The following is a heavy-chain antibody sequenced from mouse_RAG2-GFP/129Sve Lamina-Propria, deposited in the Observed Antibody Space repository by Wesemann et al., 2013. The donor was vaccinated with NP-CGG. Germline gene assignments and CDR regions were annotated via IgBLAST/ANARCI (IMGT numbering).Heavy chain of an antibody. CDR1: GYSITSGYD. D-gene: IGHD2-3*01. CDR2: ISYSGST. V-gene: IGHV3-1*01. J-gene: IGHJ3*01. Sequence: DVQLQESGPGMVKPSQSLSLTCTVTGYSITSGYDWHWIRHFPGNKLEWMGYISYSGSTNYNPSLKSRISITHDTSKNHFFLKLNSVTTEDTATYYCARADGYYLAYWGQGTLVTVSA. CDR3: ARADGYYLAY.